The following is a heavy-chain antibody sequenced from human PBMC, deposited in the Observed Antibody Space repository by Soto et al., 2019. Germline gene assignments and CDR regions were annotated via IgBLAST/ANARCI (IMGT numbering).Heavy chain of an antibody. Sequence: QVQLVQSGAEVKKPGSSVKVSCKASGGTFSGYTISWVRQAPGQGLEWMGRIIPIFGIVNYAQNFQGRVTITADKSTSTAYMELSSLRSEDTAVYYCARGYSGDYYYYYMDGWGKGTTVTVSS. CDR1: GGTFSGYT. V-gene: IGHV1-69*02. J-gene: IGHJ6*03. CDR3: ARGYSGDYYYYYMDG. CDR2: IIPIFGIV. D-gene: IGHD2-15*01.